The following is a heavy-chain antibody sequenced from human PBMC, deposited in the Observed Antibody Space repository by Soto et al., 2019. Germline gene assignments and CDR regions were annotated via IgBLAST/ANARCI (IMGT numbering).Heavy chain of an antibody. V-gene: IGHV1-18*01. CDR2: ISAYNGNT. J-gene: IGHJ6*02. CDR3: ARDIRMITFGGVIADYYYYGMDV. Sequence: ASVKVSCKASGYTFTSYGISWVRQAPGQGLEWMGWISAYNGNTNYAQKLQGRVIMTTDTSTSTAYMELRSLRSDVTAVYYCARDIRMITFGGVIADYYYYGMDVWG. D-gene: IGHD3-16*02. CDR1: GYTFTSYG.